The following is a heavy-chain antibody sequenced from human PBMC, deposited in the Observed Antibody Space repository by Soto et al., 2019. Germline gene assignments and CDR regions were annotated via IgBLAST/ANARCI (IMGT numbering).Heavy chain of an antibody. D-gene: IGHD3-16*02. CDR2: IWYDGSNK. CDR3: ARDDLEAPLSFDP. Sequence: QVQLVESGGGVVQPGRSLRLSCAASGFTFSSYGMHWVRQAPGKGLERVAVIWYDGSNKYYADSVKGRFTISRDNSRNTLYLKMNSLIAEDTAVYYCARDDLEAPLSFDPWGQGTRVIVSS. CDR1: GFTFSSYG. V-gene: IGHV3-33*01. J-gene: IGHJ5*02.